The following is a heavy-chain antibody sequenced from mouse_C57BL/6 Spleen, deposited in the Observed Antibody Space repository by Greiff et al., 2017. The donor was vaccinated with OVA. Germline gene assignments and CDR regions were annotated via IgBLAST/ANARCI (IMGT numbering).Heavy chain of an antibody. Sequence: QVQLQQPGAELVRPGTSVKVSCKASGYAFTNYLIEWVKQRPGQGLEWIGVIHPGSGGTNYNEKFKGKATLTADKSSSTADMQLSSLTSEDSAVDFCAREDYDNGEDYWGQGTLVTVSA. V-gene: IGHV1-54*01. CDR1: GYAFTNYL. D-gene: IGHD2-4*01. CDR2: IHPGSGGT. CDR3: AREDYDNGEDY. J-gene: IGHJ3*01.